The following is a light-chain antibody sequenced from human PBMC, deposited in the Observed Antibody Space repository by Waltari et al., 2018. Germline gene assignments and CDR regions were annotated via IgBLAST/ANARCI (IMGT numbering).Light chain of an antibody. Sequence: DIQMTQSPSSLSASLGDRVPIPCQASQAISTYLTWYQQRPGNAPTLLIYATSNLETEVPSRFSGSGCGTHFPFTISSLQPEDISTYYCQQYDNFPYTFGQGTKLGIK. CDR1: QAISTY. CDR2: ATS. J-gene: IGKJ2*01. V-gene: IGKV1-33*01. CDR3: QQYDNFPYT.